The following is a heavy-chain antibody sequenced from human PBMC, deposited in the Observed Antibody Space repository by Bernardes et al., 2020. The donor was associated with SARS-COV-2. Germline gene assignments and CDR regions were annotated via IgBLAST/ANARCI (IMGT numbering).Heavy chain of an antibody. CDR3: ARARGYTYGGQDY. CDR2: IYYSGSTS. CDR1: GGSINNYY. J-gene: IGHJ4*02. D-gene: IGHD5-18*01. V-gene: IGHV4-59*01. Sequence: SLTCTVSGGSINNYYWSWIRQPPGKGLEWIGSIYYSGSTSFYNPSLQSRVTISVDTSKNQFSLGLRSVTAADTAVYYCARARGYTYGGQDYWGQGALVTVSS.